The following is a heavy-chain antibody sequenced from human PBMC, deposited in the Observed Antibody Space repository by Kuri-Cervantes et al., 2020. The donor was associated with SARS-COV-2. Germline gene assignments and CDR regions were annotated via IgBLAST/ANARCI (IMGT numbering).Heavy chain of an antibody. CDR2: IYYSGST. D-gene: IGHD3-16*01. Sequence: SETLSLTCAVSGGSISSGGYYWSWIRQPPGKGLEWIGYIYYSGSTNYNPSLKSRVTISVDTSKNQFSLKLSSVTAADTAVYYCARGISRRLALSHYYYGMDVWGQGTTVTVSS. V-gene: IGHV4-61*08. CDR1: GGSISSGGYY. CDR3: ARGISRRLALSHYYYGMDV. J-gene: IGHJ6*02.